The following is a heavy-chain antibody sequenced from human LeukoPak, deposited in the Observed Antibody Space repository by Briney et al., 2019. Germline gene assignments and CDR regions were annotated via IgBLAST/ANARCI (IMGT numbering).Heavy chain of an antibody. CDR3: ARDSLWFGELH. Sequence: GGSLRLSCAASGFTFSSYAMSWVRQAPGKGLEWVSAISGSGGSTYYADSVKGRFTISRDNSKNTLYLQMNSLRAEDTAVYYCARDSLWFGELHWGQGTLVTVSS. J-gene: IGHJ4*02. CDR2: ISGSGGST. D-gene: IGHD3-10*01. CDR1: GFTFSSYA. V-gene: IGHV3-23*01.